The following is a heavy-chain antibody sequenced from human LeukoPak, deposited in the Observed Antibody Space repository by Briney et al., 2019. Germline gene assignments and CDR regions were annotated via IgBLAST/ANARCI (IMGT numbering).Heavy chain of an antibody. J-gene: IGHJ4*02. CDR1: GFTFSSYW. V-gene: IGHV3-7*01. CDR2: IKQDGSEK. D-gene: IGHD3-16*02. Sequence: GGSLRLSCAASGFTFSSYWMSWVRQAPGKGLEWVANIKQDGSEKYYVDSVKGRFTISRDNAKNSLYLQMNSLRAEDTAVYYCARAFYDYFWGSYRYWGQGTLVTVSS. CDR3: ARAFYDYFWGSYRY.